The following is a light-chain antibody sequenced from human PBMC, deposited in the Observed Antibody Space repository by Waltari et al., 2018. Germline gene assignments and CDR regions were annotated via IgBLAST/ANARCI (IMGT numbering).Light chain of an antibody. CDR1: QNIRNY. V-gene: IGKV1-39*01. Sequence: DIQMTQSPSSLSASVGDRVTITCRASQNIRNYLNWYQQQPGKAPNLLIYAASSLQSGVPSRFSGSGSGTDFTLTISSLQPEDFATYYCQQSHSSPLFTFGPGTKV. J-gene: IGKJ3*01. CDR3: QQSHSSPLFT. CDR2: AAS.